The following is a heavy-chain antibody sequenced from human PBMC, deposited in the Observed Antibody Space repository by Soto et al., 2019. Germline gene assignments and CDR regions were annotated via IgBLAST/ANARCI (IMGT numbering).Heavy chain of an antibody. V-gene: IGHV4-39*01. CDR1: GGSISTTTYY. J-gene: IGHJ6*02. Sequence: TSESLSLTCTVSGGSISTTTYYWGWVRQPPGKGLEWIGNIYYTGRTYYNPSLKSPGTISVDTSNNQFSLRLNSVTAADTAVYYCATHRRYSSGWYYYGMDVWGQGTTVTVSS. CDR2: IYYTGRT. CDR3: ATHRRYSSGWYYYGMDV. D-gene: IGHD6-25*01.